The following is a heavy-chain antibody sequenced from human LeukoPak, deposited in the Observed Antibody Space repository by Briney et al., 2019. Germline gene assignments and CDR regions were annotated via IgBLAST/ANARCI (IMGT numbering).Heavy chain of an antibody. D-gene: IGHD2-15*01. CDR1: GYTFTGYY. CDR2: INPNSGGT. V-gene: IGHV1-2*02. Sequence: ASVKVSCKASGYTFTGYYMHWVRQAPGQGLEWMGWINPNSGGTNYAQKFQGRVTMTRDTSISTAYMELSRLRSDDTAVYYRARAPNCSGGSCYTPYYYYYMDVWGKGTTVTVSS. J-gene: IGHJ6*03. CDR3: ARAPNCSGGSCYTPYYYYYMDV.